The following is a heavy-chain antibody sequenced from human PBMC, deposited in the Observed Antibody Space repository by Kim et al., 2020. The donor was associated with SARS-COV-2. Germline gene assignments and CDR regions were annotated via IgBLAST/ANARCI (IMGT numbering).Heavy chain of an antibody. Sequence: SETLSLTCTVSGGSISSSSYYWGWIRQPPGKGLEWIGSSYYSGSTYYNPSLKSRVTISVDTSKNQFSLKLSSVTAADTAVYYCASVSPIDYGDYGYYYYYYYGMDVWVQGTTVTVSS. CDR3: ASVSPIDYGDYGYYYYYYYGMDV. J-gene: IGHJ6*02. CDR2: SYYSGST. CDR1: GGSISSSSYY. V-gene: IGHV4-39*07. D-gene: IGHD4-17*01.